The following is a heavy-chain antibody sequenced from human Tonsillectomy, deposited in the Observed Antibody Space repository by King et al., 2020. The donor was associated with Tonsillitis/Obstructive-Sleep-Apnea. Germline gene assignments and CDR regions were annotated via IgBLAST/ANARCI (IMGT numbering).Heavy chain of an antibody. CDR2: IYPGDSDT. CDR1: GYGYTTFW. Sequence: QLVQSGPEVKKPGESLKISCQSSGYGYTTFWIGWVRQMPGKGLEWMGIIYPGDSDTTHSPSFQGQVTMSVDKSINTAYLQWSSLKASDTAIYYCARHGSGGSWGAFDIWGQGTVVTVSS. CDR3: ARHGSGGSWGAFDI. D-gene: IGHD2-15*01. V-gene: IGHV5-51*01. J-gene: IGHJ3*02.